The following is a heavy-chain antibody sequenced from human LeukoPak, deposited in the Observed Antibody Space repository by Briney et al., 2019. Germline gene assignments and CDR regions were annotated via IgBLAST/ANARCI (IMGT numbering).Heavy chain of an antibody. J-gene: IGHJ3*02. CDR2: ISYDGSNK. V-gene: IGHV3-30-3*01. CDR3: ARGGLRLGHFDI. Sequence: GGSLRLSCAASGFTFSSYAMHWVRQAPGKGLEWVAVISYDGSNKYYADSVKGRFTISRDNSKNTLYLQMNSLRAEDTAVYYCARGGLRLGHFDIWGQGTMVTVSS. D-gene: IGHD3-10*01. CDR1: GFTFSSYA.